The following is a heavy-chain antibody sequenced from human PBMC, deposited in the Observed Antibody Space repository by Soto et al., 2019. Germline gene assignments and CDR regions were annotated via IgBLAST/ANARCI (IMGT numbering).Heavy chain of an antibody. V-gene: IGHV2-26*01. J-gene: IGHJ6*02. D-gene: IGHD3-10*01. CDR2: IFSNDEK. CDR3: ARASRFGDPILGCVYFGMDV. Sequence: QVTLKESGPVLVKPTETLTLTCTVSGFSLSNARMGVSWIRQPPGKALEWLAHIFSNDEKSYSTSLKSRLTISKDTSKSQVVLTITNMDPVDTATYFCARASRFGDPILGCVYFGMDVWGQGTTVTVSS. CDR1: GFSLSNARMG.